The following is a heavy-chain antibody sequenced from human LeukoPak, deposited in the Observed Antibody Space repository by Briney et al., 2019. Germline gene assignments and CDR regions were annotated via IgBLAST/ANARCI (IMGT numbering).Heavy chain of an antibody. V-gene: IGHV3-11*01. D-gene: IGHD2-2*01. J-gene: IGHJ4*02. CDR2: ISSSGSTI. Sequence: GGSLRLSCAASGFTFSSYAMSWIRQAPGKGLEWVSYISSSGSTIYYADSVKGRFTISRDNAKNSLYLQMNSLRAEDTAVYYCARDVDIVVVPAAMGFDYWGQGTLVTVSS. CDR3: ARDVDIVVVPAAMGFDY. CDR1: GFTFSSYA.